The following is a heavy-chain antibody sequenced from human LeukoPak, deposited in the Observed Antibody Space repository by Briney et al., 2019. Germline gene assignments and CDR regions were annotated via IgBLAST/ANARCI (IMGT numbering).Heavy chain of an antibody. V-gene: IGHV1-3*03. CDR1: GYTFTGYY. CDR3: TLYNY. D-gene: IGHD2-2*02. Sequence: GASVKVSCKAYGYTFTGYYMHWVRQVPGQSLEWMGCINPGNGDTKYSQDLQGRVTITRDTSATTAYMELSSLRSDDMAVYYCTLYNYWGQGTLVTVSP. J-gene: IGHJ4*02. CDR2: INPGNGDT.